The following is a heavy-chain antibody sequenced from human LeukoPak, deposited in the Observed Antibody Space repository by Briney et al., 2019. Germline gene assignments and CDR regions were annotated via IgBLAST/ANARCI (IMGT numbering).Heavy chain of an antibody. CDR1: GFTFSNAW. CDR2: IKTKTDIGTT. Sequence: PGGSLRLSCAASGFTFSNAWMTWVRQAPGKGLEWVGRIKTKTDIGTTDNAAPVKGRFTISRDDSKNTLYLQMNSLRAEDTAVYYCAKDRLSGSYYDGAFDIWGQGTMVTVSS. CDR3: AKDRLSGSYYDGAFDI. D-gene: IGHD1-26*01. J-gene: IGHJ3*02. V-gene: IGHV3-15*01.